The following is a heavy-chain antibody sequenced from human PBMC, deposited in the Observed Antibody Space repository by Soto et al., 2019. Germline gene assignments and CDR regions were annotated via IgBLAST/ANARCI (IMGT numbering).Heavy chain of an antibody. CDR1: GGTFSSYA. CDR2: IIPIFGTA. V-gene: IGHV1-69*12. CDR3: ALHDGSGSNYYYYGMDV. Sequence: QVQLVQSGAEVKKPGSSVKVSCKASGGTFSSYAISWVRQAPGQGLEWMGGIIPIFGTADYAQKFQGRVTSTADEATSTAYMELSSLRAEDTAVYYCALHDGSGSNYYYYGMDVWGQGTTVTVSS. J-gene: IGHJ6*02. D-gene: IGHD3-10*01.